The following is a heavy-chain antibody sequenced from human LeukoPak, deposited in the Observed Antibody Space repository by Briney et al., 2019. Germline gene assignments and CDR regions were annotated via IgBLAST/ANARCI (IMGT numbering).Heavy chain of an antibody. D-gene: IGHD6-19*01. CDR1: GFTFSSYA. CDR2: ISYDGSNK. J-gene: IGHJ4*02. CDR3: ARDYTAVAGTY. Sequence: GGSLRLSCAASGFTFSSYAMHWVRQAPGKGLEWVAVISYDGSNKYYADSVKGRFTISRDNSKNTLYLQMNSLRAEDTAVYYCARDYTAVAGTYWGQGTLVTVSS. V-gene: IGHV3-30*04.